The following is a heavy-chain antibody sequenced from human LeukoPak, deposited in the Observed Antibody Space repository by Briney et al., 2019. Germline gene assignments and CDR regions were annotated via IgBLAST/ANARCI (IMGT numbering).Heavy chain of an antibody. Sequence: SETLSLTCTVSGGSVSSGTYYWSWIRQPPGKGLEWIGYIYYSGSTNYNPSLKSRVTISVDTSKNQFSLKLSSVTAADTAVYYRARGHEWLRVFDYWGQGTLVTVSS. CDR2: IYYSGST. V-gene: IGHV4-61*01. CDR1: GGSVSSGTYY. J-gene: IGHJ4*02. CDR3: ARGHEWLRVFDY. D-gene: IGHD3-3*01.